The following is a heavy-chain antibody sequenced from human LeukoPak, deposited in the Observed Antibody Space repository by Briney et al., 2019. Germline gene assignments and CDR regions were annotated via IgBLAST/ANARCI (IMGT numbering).Heavy chain of an antibody. J-gene: IGHJ6*03. CDR3: ARDYMDV. CDR2: IKQDGTEK. V-gene: IGHV3-7*01. CDR1: GFSFSNYW. Sequence: PGGSLRLSCAASGFSFSNYWMNWVRQAPGKGLDWVANIKQDGTEKYYVDSVKGRFTISRDNAKNSLTLRMNSLRAEDTAVYYCARDYMDVWGKGTTVTVSS.